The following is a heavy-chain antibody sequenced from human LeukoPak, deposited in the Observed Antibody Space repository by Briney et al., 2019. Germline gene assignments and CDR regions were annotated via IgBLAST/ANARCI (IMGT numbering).Heavy chain of an antibody. CDR2: ISGSGGST. J-gene: IGHJ4*02. Sequence: GGSLRLSCAASGFTFSSYAMSWVRQAPGKGLEWVSGISGSGGSTYSADSVKGRFTISRDNSKNTLYLQMNSLRAEDTAVYYCANVSGSYSSLYYFDYWGQGTLVTVSS. D-gene: IGHD1-26*01. CDR1: GFTFSSYA. V-gene: IGHV3-23*01. CDR3: ANVSGSYSSLYYFDY.